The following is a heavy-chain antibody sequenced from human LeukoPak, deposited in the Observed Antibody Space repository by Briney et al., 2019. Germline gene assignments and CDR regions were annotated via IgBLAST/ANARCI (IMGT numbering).Heavy chain of an antibody. CDR2: ISYDGSNK. J-gene: IGHJ5*02. CDR1: GFTFSSYA. D-gene: IGHD2-15*01. CDR3: ARVDLGYCSGGSCYGGGFDP. Sequence: PGGSLRLSCAASGFTFSSYAMHWVRQAPGKGLEWVAVISYDGSNKYYADSVEGRFTISRDNSKNTLYLQMNSLRAEDTAVYYCARVDLGYCSGGSCYGGGFDPWGQGTLVTVSS. V-gene: IGHV3-30*04.